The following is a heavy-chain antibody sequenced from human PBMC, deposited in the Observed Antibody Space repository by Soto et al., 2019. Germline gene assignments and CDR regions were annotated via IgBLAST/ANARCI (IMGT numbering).Heavy chain of an antibody. CDR3: ARRKERSGPNYFDY. CDR2: MNPNTGNT. D-gene: IGHD6-25*01. V-gene: IGHV1-8*01. Sequence: QEQLVQSGAEVKKPGASVKVSCKTSGYTFSTYDINWVRQAPGQGLEWMGWMNPNTGNTGYAQKFRGRVTMNRNTSISTAYMELMSLKPEDTAVYFCARRKERSGPNYFDYWGQGTLVTVSS. CDR1: GYTFSTYD. J-gene: IGHJ4*02.